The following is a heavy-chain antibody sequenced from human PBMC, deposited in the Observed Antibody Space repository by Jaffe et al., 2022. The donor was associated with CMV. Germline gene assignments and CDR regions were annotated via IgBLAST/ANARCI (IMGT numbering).Heavy chain of an antibody. D-gene: IGHD3-16*01. J-gene: IGHJ3*02. V-gene: IGHV3-23*01. Sequence: EVQLLESGGGLVQPGGSLRLSCAASGFTFSSYAMSWVRQAPGKGLEWVSAISGSGGSTYYADSVKGRFTISRDNSKNTLYLQMNSLRAEDTAVYYCAIPKEDDYAFDIWGQGTMVTVSS. CDR2: ISGSGGST. CDR3: AIPKEDDYAFDI. CDR1: GFTFSSYA.